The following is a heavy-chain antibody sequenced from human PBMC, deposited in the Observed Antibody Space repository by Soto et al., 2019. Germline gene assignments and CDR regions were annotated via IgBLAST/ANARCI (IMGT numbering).Heavy chain of an antibody. CDR1: GGSIGNSY. V-gene: IGHV4-4*07. D-gene: IGHD1-1*01. Sequence: QVHLQESGPGLVKPSETLSLTCSVSGGSIGNSYWSWIRQPAGKGLEWIGRIRAAASTVYNASLRSRVTMSMDTSKNQFSLQLTSVTAADTAVYYCARAEGGSDLGGWKDNYYGMDVWGQGTTVTVSS. J-gene: IGHJ6*02. CDR3: ARAEGGSDLGGWKDNYYGMDV. CDR2: IRAAAST.